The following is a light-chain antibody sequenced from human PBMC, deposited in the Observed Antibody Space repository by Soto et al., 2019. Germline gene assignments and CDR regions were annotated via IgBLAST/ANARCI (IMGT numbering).Light chain of an antibody. Sequence: IQMTQSPYSLSASVGDRVTITCRASQSISRYLNWYLQKPGKAPKLLIYAASNLQSGVPSRFSGSGSGTDFTLTISSLQPEDFATYFCQQSYSTPPWTFGQGTKVDI. V-gene: IGKV1-39*01. CDR1: QSISRY. CDR2: AAS. J-gene: IGKJ1*01. CDR3: QQSYSTPPWT.